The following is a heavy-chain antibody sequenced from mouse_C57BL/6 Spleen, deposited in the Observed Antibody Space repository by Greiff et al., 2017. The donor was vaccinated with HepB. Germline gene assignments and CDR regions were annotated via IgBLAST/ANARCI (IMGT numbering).Heavy chain of an antibody. J-gene: IGHJ4*01. CDR3: ARRGKLRDAMDY. D-gene: IGHD1-1*01. Sequence: QVQLQQPGAELVMPGASVKLSCKASGYTFTSYWMHWVKQRPGQGLEWIGEIDPSDSYTNYNQKFKGKSTLTVDKSSSTAYMQLSSLTSEDSAVYYCARRGKLRDAMDYWGQGTSVTVSS. CDR1: GYTFTSYW. CDR2: IDPSDSYT. V-gene: IGHV1-69*01.